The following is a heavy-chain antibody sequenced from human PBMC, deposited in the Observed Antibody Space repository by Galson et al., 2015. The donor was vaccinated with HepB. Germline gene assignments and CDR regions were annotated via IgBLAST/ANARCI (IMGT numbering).Heavy chain of an antibody. D-gene: IGHD5-24*01. J-gene: IGHJ6*02. CDR1: GGSFSSFA. CDR3: ARVMGDCNNLVRYYYYGLDV. Sequence: SVKVSCKASGGSFSSFAISWVRQAPGHGLEWMGGIMPVFAIVNYAQKFQDRVTMTADTSTRKTTAYKALLSLTSDVTAVYYLARVMGDCNNLVRYYYYGLDVWGQGTTVTVSS. CDR2: IMPVFAIV. V-gene: IGHV1-69*10.